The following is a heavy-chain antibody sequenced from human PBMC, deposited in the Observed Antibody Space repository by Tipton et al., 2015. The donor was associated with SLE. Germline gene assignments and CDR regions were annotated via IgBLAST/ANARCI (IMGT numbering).Heavy chain of an antibody. D-gene: IGHD6-19*01. CDR3: ASTRIRIAVAGVFDY. CDR2: IYYSGST. J-gene: IGHJ4*02. CDR1: GGSISSHY. V-gene: IGHV4-59*11. Sequence: LRLSCTVSGGSISSHYWSWIRQPPGKGLEWIGYIYYSGSTNYNPSLKSRVTISVDTSKNQFSLKPSSVTAADTAVYYCASTRIRIAVAGVFDYWGQGTLVTVSS.